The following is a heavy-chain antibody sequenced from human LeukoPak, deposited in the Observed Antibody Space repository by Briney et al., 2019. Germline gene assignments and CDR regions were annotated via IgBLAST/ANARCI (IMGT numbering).Heavy chain of an antibody. Sequence: ASVKVSCKASGYTFTSYYMHWVRQAPGQGLEWMGIINPSGGSTSYAQKFQGRVTMTRDMSTSTVYMELSSLRSEDTAVYYCARDGGIVATTYYYYYMDVWGKGTTVTVSS. J-gene: IGHJ6*03. D-gene: IGHD5-12*01. CDR1: GYTFTSYY. V-gene: IGHV1-46*01. CDR3: ARDGGIVATTYYYYYMDV. CDR2: INPSGGST.